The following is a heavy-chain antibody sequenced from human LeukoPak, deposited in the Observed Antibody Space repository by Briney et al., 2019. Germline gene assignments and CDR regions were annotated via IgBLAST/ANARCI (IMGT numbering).Heavy chain of an antibody. CDR1: GDSSSNNY. CDR2: FYYTGST. Sequence: SETLSLTCTVSGDSSSNNYWTWIRQSPGKGLEWIGYFYYTGSTKYNPSLQSRVTMSVDTSKNQFSLELSSVTSADTAVYYCAQSSGRYLDNWDQGILVTVPS. J-gene: IGHJ4*02. CDR3: AQSSGRYLDN. V-gene: IGHV4-59*01. D-gene: IGHD6-19*01.